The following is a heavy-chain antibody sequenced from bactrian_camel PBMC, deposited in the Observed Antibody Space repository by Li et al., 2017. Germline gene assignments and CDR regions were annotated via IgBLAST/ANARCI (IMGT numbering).Heavy chain of an antibody. J-gene: IGHJ4*01. CDR1: GFIFSNYY. CDR2: IDKGGTNT. CDR3: APTFRGSGSPD. V-gene: IGHV3S6*01. D-gene: IGHD3*01. Sequence: HVQLVESGGGLVQPGGSLRLSCAASGFIFSNYYMNWVRQAPGKGLEWVSGIDKGGTNTDYADSVKGRFTISRDNSKNTLYLQMNSLKPEDTAVYYCAPTFRGSGSPDWGQGTQVTVS.